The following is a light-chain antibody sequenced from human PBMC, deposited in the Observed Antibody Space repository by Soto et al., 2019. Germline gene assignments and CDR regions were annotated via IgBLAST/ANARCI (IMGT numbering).Light chain of an antibody. V-gene: IGLV2-8*01. J-gene: IGLJ1*01. CDR2: EVT. CDR3: SSYAASTNYV. CDR1: SSDVGGYNY. Sequence: QSALTQPPSASGSPGQSVTISCTGTSSDVGGYNYVSWYQQHPGKAPKLMIYEVTKRPSGVPDRFSGSKSGNTASLTVSGLQAEDEADYYCSSYAASTNYVLGSGTKVT.